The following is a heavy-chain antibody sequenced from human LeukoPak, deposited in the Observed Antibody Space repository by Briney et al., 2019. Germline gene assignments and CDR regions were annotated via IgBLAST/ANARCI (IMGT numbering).Heavy chain of an antibody. D-gene: IGHD2-21*02. J-gene: IGHJ4*02. CDR3: VKDRVLYCGGTCYSFDY. V-gene: IGHV3-23*01. Sequence: QPGGSLRLSCAASGFTFRDYAMSWVRQAPGKGLAWVSTITSGGGSTYYTDSVKGRFTISRDNSRHTLFLQMNSLRAEDTAIYYCVKDRVLYCGGTCYSFDYWGQGSLVTVSS. CDR2: ITSGGGST. CDR1: GFTFRDYA.